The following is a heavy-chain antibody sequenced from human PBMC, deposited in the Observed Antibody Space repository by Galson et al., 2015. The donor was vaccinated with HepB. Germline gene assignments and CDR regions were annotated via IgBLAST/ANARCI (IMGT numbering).Heavy chain of an antibody. D-gene: IGHD6-19*01. V-gene: IGHV1-18*04. J-gene: IGHJ3*02. CDR2: ISAYNGNT. CDR3: ARAKTPLYSSGWQGAFDI. CDR1: GYTFTSYG. Sequence: SVKVSCKASGYTFTSYGISWVRQAPGQGLEWMGWISAYNGNTNYAQKLQGRVTMTTDTSTSTAYMELRSLRSDDTAVYYCARAKTPLYSSGWQGAFDIWGQGTMVTVSS.